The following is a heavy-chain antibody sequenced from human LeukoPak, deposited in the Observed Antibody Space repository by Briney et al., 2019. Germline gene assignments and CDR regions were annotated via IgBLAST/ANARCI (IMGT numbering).Heavy chain of an antibody. CDR3: ARDRSSSWYRWFDP. V-gene: IGHV4-39*07. J-gene: IGHJ5*02. CDR1: GGSISSSSYY. Sequence: PSETLPLTCTVSGGSISSSSYYWGWIRQPPGKGLEWIGEINHSGSTNYNPSLKSRVTISVDTSKNQFSLKLSSVTAADTAVYYCARDRSSSWYRWFDPWGQGTLVTVSS. D-gene: IGHD6-13*01. CDR2: INHSGST.